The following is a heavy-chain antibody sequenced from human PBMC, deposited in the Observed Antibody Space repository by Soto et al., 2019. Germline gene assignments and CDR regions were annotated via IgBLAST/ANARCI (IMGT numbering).Heavy chain of an antibody. J-gene: IGHJ4*02. CDR1: GYDFTNWG. CDR2: ISGYNGNT. CDR3: ASGIVGRGEMAAVLSDY. D-gene: IGHD3-3*02. Sequence: VQLVQSGAEVKRPGASVKVSCKASGYDFTNWGLSWVRQAPGQGPEWMGWISGYNGNTNYAQKLQSRVTMTTDTFTTPGYRELWGMTSDETAVYYCASGIVGRGEMAAVLSDYWGQGTLVTVSS. V-gene: IGHV1-18*01.